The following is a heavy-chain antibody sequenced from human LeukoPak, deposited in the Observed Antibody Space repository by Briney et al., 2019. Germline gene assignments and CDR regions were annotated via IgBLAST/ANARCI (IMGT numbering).Heavy chain of an antibody. CDR2: ISAYNGNT. CDR1: GYTFTSYG. D-gene: IGHD1-26*01. Sequence: GASVKVSCKASGYTFTSYGISWVRQAPGQGLEWMGWISAYNGNTNYAQKFQGRVTMTTDTSTSTAYMELRSLRSDDTAVYYCARDIGGATSPGDAFDIWGQGTMVTVSS. CDR3: ARDIGGATSPGDAFDI. V-gene: IGHV1-18*01. J-gene: IGHJ3*02.